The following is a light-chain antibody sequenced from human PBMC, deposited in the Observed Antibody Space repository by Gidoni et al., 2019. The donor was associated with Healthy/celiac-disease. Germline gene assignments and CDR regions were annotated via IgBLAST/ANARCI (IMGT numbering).Light chain of an antibody. CDR1: QSVSSY. Sequence: EIVFTQSPATLSLSPGERATLSCRASQSVSSYLAWYQQKPGQAPRLLIYDASNRATGIPARFIGSGSGTDFTLTISSLEPEDFAVYYCQQRSNGYTFGQGTKLEIK. J-gene: IGKJ2*01. CDR3: QQRSNGYT. CDR2: DAS. V-gene: IGKV3-11*01.